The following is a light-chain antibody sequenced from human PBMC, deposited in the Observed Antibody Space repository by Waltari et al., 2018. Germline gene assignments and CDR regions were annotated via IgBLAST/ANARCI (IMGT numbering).Light chain of an antibody. CDR1: QTISTW. J-gene: IGKJ1*01. CDR2: DAS. V-gene: IGKV1-5*01. Sequence: IQMTQSPSTLSASVGDRVTITCRASQTISTWLAWYQHKPGQAPKPLIYDASTIQSGVPSRFSGSGSGTEFSLTISTLQPDDFATYYCQQYRTFRTFGRGTRVELK. CDR3: QQYRTFRT.